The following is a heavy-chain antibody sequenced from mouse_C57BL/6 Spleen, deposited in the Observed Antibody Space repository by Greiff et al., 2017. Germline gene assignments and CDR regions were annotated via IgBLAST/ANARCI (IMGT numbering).Heavy chain of an antibody. CDR2: INPNNGGT. V-gene: IGHV1-26*01. D-gene: IGHD1-1*01. CDR1: GYTFTDYY. CDR3: ARSSYTPYWYFDV. Sequence: EVQLQQSGPELVKPGASVKISCKASGYTFTDYYMNWVKQSHGKSLEWIGDINPNNGGTSYNQKFKGKATLTVDKSSSTAYMELRSLTSEDSAVYYCARSSYTPYWYFDVWGTGTTVTVSS. J-gene: IGHJ1*03.